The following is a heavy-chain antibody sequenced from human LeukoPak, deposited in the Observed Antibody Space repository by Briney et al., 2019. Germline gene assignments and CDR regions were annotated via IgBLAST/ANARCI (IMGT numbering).Heavy chain of an antibody. CDR2: IIPILGIP. J-gene: IGHJ1*01. CDR1: GGTFSSCA. Sequence: GASVKVSCKASGGTFSSCAINWVRQAPGQGLEWMGRIIPILGIPNYAQKFQGRVTITADRSTSTAYMELSSLRSEDAAVYYCARVSYYDSSGYPEYFHHWGQGTLVTVSS. V-gene: IGHV1-69*04. CDR3: ARVSYYDSSGYPEYFHH. D-gene: IGHD3-22*01.